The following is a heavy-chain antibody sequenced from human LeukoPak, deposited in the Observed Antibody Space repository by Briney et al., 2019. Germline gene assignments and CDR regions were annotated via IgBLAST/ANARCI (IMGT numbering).Heavy chain of an antibody. J-gene: IGHJ4*02. CDR2: IYYSGST. Sequence: SETLSLTCTVSGGSISSYYWSWIRQPPGKGLEWIGYIYYSGSTNYNPSLKSRVTISVDTSKNQFSLKLSSVTAADTAVYHCARIDCSGGSCLHDYWGQGTLVTVSS. CDR3: ARIDCSGGSCLHDY. CDR1: GGSISSYY. V-gene: IGHV4-59*08. D-gene: IGHD2-15*01.